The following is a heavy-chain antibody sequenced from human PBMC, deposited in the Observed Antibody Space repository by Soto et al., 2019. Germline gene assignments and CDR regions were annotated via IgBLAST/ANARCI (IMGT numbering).Heavy chain of an antibody. D-gene: IGHD3-22*01. V-gene: IGHV4-30-2*06. CDR2: IYHGGST. CDR3: ARDRRSLYHDGSGLDY. J-gene: IGHJ4*02. CDR1: GGSISSGGYS. Sequence: QLQLQESGSGLVRPSQTLSLSCAVSGGSISSGGYSWNWIRQSPGKGLEWIGYIYHGGSTYSNPSLESRVPLPVDTSNNQFSLRLNSVIAADTAVYYCARDRRSLYHDGSGLDYWGQGILVTVSS.